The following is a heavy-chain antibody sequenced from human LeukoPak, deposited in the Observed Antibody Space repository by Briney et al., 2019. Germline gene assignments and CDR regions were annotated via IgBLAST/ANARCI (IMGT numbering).Heavy chain of an antibody. CDR1: GFTFSSYW. J-gene: IGHJ1*01. V-gene: IGHV3-7*01. Sequence: GGSLRLSCAASGFTFSSYWMSWVRQAPGKGLEWVANIKQDGSEQYYVGSVKGRFTISRDNAKDTLYLQVNSLRAEDTAVYYCAITVDCRATTDCYSYFHHWGQGTLVTVSS. CDR2: IKQDGSEQ. CDR3: AITVDCRATTDCYSYFHH. D-gene: IGHD2-21*02.